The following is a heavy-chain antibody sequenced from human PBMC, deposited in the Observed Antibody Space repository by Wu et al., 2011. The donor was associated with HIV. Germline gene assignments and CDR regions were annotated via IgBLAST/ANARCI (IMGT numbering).Heavy chain of an antibody. V-gene: IGHV1-69-2*01. CDR1: GYTFTDYY. Sequence: EVQLVQSGAEVKKPGATVKISCKVSGYTFTDYYMHWVQQAPGKGLEWMGLVDPEDGETIYAEKFQGRVTITADDSTSTVYMELSSLKSEDTAVYYCARESPEHLLYGALGYWGQGTLVTVSS. J-gene: IGHJ4*02. D-gene: IGHD2-2*02. CDR2: VDPEDGET. CDR3: ARESPEHLLYGALGY.